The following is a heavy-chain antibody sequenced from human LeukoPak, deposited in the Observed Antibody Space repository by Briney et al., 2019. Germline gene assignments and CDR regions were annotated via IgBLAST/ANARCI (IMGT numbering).Heavy chain of an antibody. V-gene: IGHV3-21*01. D-gene: IGHD6-19*01. CDR2: FTSRSRSI. CDR3: ARSSSGWASDDAFDI. CDR1: GFTFSSYS. Sequence: GGSLRLSCAASGFTFSSYSMTWVRQAPGKGLEWVSSFTSRSRSIYYADSVKGRFTISRDNSKNTLYLQMNSLRAEDTAVYYCARSSSGWASDDAFDIWGQGTMVTVSS. J-gene: IGHJ3*02.